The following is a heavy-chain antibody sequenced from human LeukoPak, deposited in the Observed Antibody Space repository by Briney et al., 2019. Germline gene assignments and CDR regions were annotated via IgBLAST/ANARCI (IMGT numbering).Heavy chain of an antibody. J-gene: IGHJ6*03. CDR3: ARARKGGYCTNGVCSPYYYYYMDV. CDR2: IKHSGST. V-gene: IGHV4-34*01. Sequence: SETLSLTCAVYGGSFSDYYWSWIRQPPGKGLEWIGEIKHSGSTNYNPSLKSRVTISVDTSKNQFSLKLSSVTAADTAVYYCARARKGGYCTNGVCSPYYYYYMDVWGKGTTVTVSS. D-gene: IGHD2-8*01. CDR1: GGSFSDYY.